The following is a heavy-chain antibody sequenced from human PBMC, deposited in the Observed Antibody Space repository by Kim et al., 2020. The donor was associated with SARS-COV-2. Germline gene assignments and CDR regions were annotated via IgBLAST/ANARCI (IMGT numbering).Heavy chain of an antibody. CDR2: INPSGGST. Sequence: ASVKVSCKASGYTFTSYYMHWVRQAPGQGLEWMGIINPSGGSTSYAQKFQGRVTMTRDTSTSTVYMELSSLRSEDTAVYYCARDSMGEDYYGSGSYYIGYWGQGTLVTVSS. CDR1: GYTFTSYY. V-gene: IGHV1-46*01. J-gene: IGHJ4*02. D-gene: IGHD3-10*01. CDR3: ARDSMGEDYYGSGSYYIGY.